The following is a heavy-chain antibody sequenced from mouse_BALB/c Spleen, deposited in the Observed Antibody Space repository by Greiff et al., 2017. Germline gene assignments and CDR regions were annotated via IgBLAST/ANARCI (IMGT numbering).Heavy chain of an antibody. J-gene: IGHJ1*01. V-gene: IGHV4-1*02. CDR1: GFDFSRYW. CDR3: ARPRFYYGNYFDV. D-gene: IGHD2-1*01. CDR2: INPDSSTI. Sequence: EVQVVESGGGLVQPGGSLKLSCAASGFDFSRYWMSWVRQAPGKGLEWIGEINPDSSTINYTPSLKDKFIISRDNAKNTLYLQMSKVRSEDTALYYCARPRFYYGNYFDVWGAGTTVTVSS.